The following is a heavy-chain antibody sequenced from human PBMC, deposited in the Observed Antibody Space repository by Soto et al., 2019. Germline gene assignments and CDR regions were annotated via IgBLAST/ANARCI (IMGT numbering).Heavy chain of an antibody. CDR2: ISYDGINK. Sequence: QVQLVESGGGVVQPGRSLGLSCAASGFTFNTYGMHWVHQAPGKGLEWVAAISYDGINKYYVDSVKGRFTISRDNSKNTLYVQMNSLRAEDTALYYCARSPQPTRGIHWYFDLWGRGILVTVSS. CDR3: ARSPQPTRGIHWYFDL. V-gene: IGHV3-30*03. J-gene: IGHJ2*01. CDR1: GFTFNTYG. D-gene: IGHD1-26*01.